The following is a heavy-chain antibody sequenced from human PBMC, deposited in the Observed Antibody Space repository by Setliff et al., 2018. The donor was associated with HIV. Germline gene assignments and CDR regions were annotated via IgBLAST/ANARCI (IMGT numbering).Heavy chain of an antibody. J-gene: IGHJ6*03. CDR1: GFTFGDYV. Sequence: TGGSLRLSCITSGFTFGDYVMTWVRQAPGKGLEWVSVIYSGGSTSYADSVKGRFTISRDNSKNTLYLQMNSLRIEDSGAYYCANSYSASGNYHYYDYLDVWGKGTTVTVSS. D-gene: IGHD3-10*01. CDR2: IYSGGST. V-gene: IGHV3-66*02. CDR3: ANSYSASGNYHYYDYLDV.